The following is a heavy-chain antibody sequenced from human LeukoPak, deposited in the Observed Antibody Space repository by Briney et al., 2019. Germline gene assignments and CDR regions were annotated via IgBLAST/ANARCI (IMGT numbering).Heavy chain of an antibody. CDR3: ARGEQQPVYWYFDL. CDR2: INYSGST. CDR1: SGSISSYY. D-gene: IGHD6-13*01. Sequence: SETLSLTCTVSSGSISSYYWSWIRQPPGKGLEWIGYINYSGSTNYNPSLKSRVTISVDTSKNQFSLKLSSVTAADTAVYYCARGEQQPVYWYFDLWGRGTLVTVSS. V-gene: IGHV4-59*01. J-gene: IGHJ2*01.